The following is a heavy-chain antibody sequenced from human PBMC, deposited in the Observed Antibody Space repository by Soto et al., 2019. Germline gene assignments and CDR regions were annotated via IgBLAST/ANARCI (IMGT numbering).Heavy chain of an antibody. D-gene: IGHD3-10*01. J-gene: IGHJ5*02. V-gene: IGHV4-4*07. CDR2: IYTSGST. Sequence: QVQLQESGPGLVKPSETLSLTCTVSGGSISSYYWSWIRQPAGKGLGWIGRIYTSGSTNYNPSLKSRVTMSVDTSKNQFSLKLSSVTAADTAVYYCVRDYYGSGSWFDPWGQGTLVTVSS. CDR3: VRDYYGSGSWFDP. CDR1: GGSISSYY.